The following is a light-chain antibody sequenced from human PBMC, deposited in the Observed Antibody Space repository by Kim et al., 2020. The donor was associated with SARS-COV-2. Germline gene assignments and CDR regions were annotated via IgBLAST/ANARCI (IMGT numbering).Light chain of an antibody. J-gene: IGLJ3*02. V-gene: IGLV1-44*01. CDR3: AAWDDSVDGRM. CDR1: TSNIGSYP. CDR2: GDS. Sequence: GQRVTISCSGSTSNIGSYPVSWYQQVPGTAPKLLIYGDSERPSRVPDRFSGSKSGTSASLVISGLQSGDEADYFCAAWDDSVDGRMFGGRTQLTVL.